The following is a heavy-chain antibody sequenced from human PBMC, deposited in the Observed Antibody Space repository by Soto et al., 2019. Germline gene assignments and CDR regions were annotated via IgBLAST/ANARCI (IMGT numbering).Heavy chain of an antibody. J-gene: IGHJ6*02. CDR2: ISSSSSYI. CDR1: GFIFTSYS. Sequence: EVQLVDSGGGLVKPGGSLRLSCAASGFIFTSYSMNWVRQAPGKGLEWVSSISSSSSYIYYADSVKGRLTISRDNAKNSLYLQMSSLRAEDTAVYYCARDSGSSSDYYGMDVWGQGTTVTVSS. V-gene: IGHV3-21*01. D-gene: IGHD6-13*01. CDR3: ARDSGSSSDYYGMDV.